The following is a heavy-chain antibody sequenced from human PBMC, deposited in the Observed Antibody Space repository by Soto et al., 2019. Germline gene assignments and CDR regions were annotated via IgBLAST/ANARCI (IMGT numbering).Heavy chain of an antibody. V-gene: IGHV4-61*01. CDR3: ARGKGGYCSSTSCYTDNQGGYYYYGMDV. Sequence: PSETLSLTCTVSGGSVSSGSYYWSWIRHPPGKGLEWIGYIYYSGSTNYNPSLKSRVTISVDTSKNQFSLKLSSVTAADTAVYYCARGKGGYCSSTSCYTDNQGGYYYYGMDVWGQGTTVTV. J-gene: IGHJ6*02. D-gene: IGHD2-2*02. CDR1: GGSVSSGSYY. CDR2: IYYSGST.